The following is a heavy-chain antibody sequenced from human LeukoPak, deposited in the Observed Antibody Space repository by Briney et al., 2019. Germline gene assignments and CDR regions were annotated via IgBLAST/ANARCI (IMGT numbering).Heavy chain of an antibody. V-gene: IGHV3-23*01. J-gene: IGHJ4*02. D-gene: IGHD3-10*01. Sequence: GGSLRLSCAASGFTFSSYGMSWVRQAPGKGLEWVSAISGSGGSTYYADSVKGRFTISRDNSKNTLYLQMNRLRAEDTAVYYCAKDPGLLWFGESSFDYWGQGTLVTVSS. CDR1: GFTFSSYG. CDR3: AKDPGLLWFGESSFDY. CDR2: ISGSGGST.